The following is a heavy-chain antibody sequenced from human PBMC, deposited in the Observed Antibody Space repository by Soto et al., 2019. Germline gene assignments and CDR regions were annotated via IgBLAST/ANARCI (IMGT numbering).Heavy chain of an antibody. Sequence: GGSLTLSCAASGFTFSSYAMSWVRQAPGKGLEWVSAISGSGGSTYYADSVKGRFTISRDNSKNTLDLQMNSLRAEDTAVYYCAKVGTVVTPFDYWGQGTLVTVSS. CDR2: ISGSGGST. V-gene: IGHV3-23*01. CDR1: GFTFSSYA. CDR3: AKVGTVVTPFDY. J-gene: IGHJ4*02. D-gene: IGHD2-15*01.